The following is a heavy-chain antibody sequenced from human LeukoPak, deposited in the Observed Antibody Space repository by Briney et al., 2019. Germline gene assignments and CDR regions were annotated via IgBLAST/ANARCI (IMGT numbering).Heavy chain of an antibody. J-gene: IGHJ3*02. CDR1: GFTFSTYE. D-gene: IGHD4-17*01. V-gene: IGHV3-48*03. Sequence: GGSLRLSCAASGFTFSTYEMNWVRQAPGKGLEWVSYISSSGSTIYYADSVKGRFTISRDNAKNSLYLQMNSLRAEDTAVYYCPARGYGDSGDAFDIWGQGTMVTVSS. CDR2: ISSSGSTI. CDR3: PARGYGDSGDAFDI.